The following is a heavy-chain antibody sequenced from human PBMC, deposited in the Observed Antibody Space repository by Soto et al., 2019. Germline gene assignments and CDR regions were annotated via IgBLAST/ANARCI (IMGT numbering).Heavy chain of an antibody. Sequence: ASVKVSCKASGYTFTSYGISWVRQAPGQGLEWMGWISAYNGNTNYAQKLQGRVTMTTDTSTSTAYMELRSLRSDDTAVYYCARTMAKLRYFDLGPGMDVWAQGTTVPVSS. CDR3: ARTMAKLRYFDLGPGMDV. J-gene: IGHJ6*02. V-gene: IGHV1-18*01. CDR1: GYTFTSYG. D-gene: IGHD3-9*01. CDR2: ISAYNGNT.